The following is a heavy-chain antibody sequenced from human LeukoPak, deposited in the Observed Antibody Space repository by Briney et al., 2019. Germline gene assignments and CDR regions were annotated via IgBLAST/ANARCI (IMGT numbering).Heavy chain of an antibody. Sequence: GGSLRLSCAASGFTFSDYYMSWIRQAPGKGLEWVSYISSSGSTIYYADSVKGRFTISRDNAKNSLYLQMNSLRAEATAVYYCARESGDLYCSSTSCYFDYWGQGTLVTVSS. J-gene: IGHJ4*02. CDR1: GFTFSDYY. D-gene: IGHD2-2*01. V-gene: IGHV3-11*04. CDR2: ISSSGSTI. CDR3: ARESGDLYCSSTSCYFDY.